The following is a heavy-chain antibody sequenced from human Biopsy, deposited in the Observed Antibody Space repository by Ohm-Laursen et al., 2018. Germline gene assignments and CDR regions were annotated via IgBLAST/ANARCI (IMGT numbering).Heavy chain of an antibody. V-gene: IGHV1-24*01. CDR2: FAPENGKT. Sequence: SVKVSCKVSGYTLTKLSMHWVRQAPGKGLEWMGGFAPENGKTVYAQNFQARVSVTEDTSTDTAYMELRSLRSEDTAVYYCAADINVWNVNYWGQGTQVTVSS. D-gene: IGHD1-1*01. CDR1: GYTLTKLS. J-gene: IGHJ4*02. CDR3: AADINVWNVNY.